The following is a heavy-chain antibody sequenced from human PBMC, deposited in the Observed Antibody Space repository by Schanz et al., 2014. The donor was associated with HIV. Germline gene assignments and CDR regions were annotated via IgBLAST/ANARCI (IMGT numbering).Heavy chain of an antibody. CDR3: ARETVNYYYGMDV. V-gene: IGHV3-74*01. J-gene: IGHJ6*02. CDR2: INNDGSST. D-gene: IGHD4-4*01. CDR1: GFTFSDYA. Sequence: EVQLLESGGGLVQPGGSPRLSCTTSGFTFSDYAMSWVRQAPGKGLEWVSRINNDGSSTSYADSVKGRFTISRDNAKNTLYLQMNSLRVEDTAVYYCARETVNYYYGMDVWGQGTTVTVSS.